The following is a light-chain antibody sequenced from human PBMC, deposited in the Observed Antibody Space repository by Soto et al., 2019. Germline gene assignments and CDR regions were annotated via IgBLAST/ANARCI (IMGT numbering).Light chain of an antibody. Sequence: EIVLTQSPATLSLSPGERVSLSCRASQSVNTYFAWYQQKPGQAPRLLIYDASSRATGIPARFSGSGSGTDFTLTISSLEPEDFAIYYCQQRSSWPLTFGHGTTVEI. J-gene: IGKJ1*01. CDR3: QQRSSWPLT. CDR1: QSVNTY. CDR2: DAS. V-gene: IGKV3-11*01.